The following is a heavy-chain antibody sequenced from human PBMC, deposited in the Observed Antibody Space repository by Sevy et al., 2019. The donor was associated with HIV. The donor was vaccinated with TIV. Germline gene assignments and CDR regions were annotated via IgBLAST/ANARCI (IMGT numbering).Heavy chain of an antibody. CDR3: AKAGYYSESSGYKRFDP. V-gene: IGHV3-74*01. CDR2: INPDGSIK. D-gene: IGHD3-22*01. CDR1: GFISSPYS. J-gene: IGHJ5*02. Sequence: GGSLRLSCTASGFISSPYSMPWVRQAPGKGLVWVSRINPDGSIKSYADAVKGRFTISRDNAKNTLYLQMNSLRAEDKAGYYCAKAGYYSESSGYKRFDPWGQGTLVTVSS.